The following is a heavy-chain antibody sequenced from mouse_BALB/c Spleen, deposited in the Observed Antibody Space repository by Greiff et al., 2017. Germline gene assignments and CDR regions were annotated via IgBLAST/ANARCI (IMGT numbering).Heavy chain of an antibody. Sequence: EVQLQQSGAELVKPGASVKLSCTASGFNIKDTYMHWVKQRPEQGLEWIGRIDPANGNTKYDPKFQGKATITADTSSNTAYLQLSSLTSEDTAVYYCALAYYGNYKDYFDYWGQGTTLTVSS. CDR1: GFNIKDTY. CDR3: ALAYYGNYKDYFDY. J-gene: IGHJ2*01. CDR2: IDPANGNT. D-gene: IGHD2-10*01. V-gene: IGHV14-3*02.